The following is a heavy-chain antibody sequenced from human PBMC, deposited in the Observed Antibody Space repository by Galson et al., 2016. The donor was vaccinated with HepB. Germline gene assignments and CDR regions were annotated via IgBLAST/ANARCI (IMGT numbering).Heavy chain of an antibody. V-gene: IGHV4-59*01. Sequence: ETLSLTCTVSGYSTTNDYWSWIWIRQPPGQGLAWMGYVHFSRRTDYSPSLKSRFAISLDTSMDQFSLKVTSVTAAETAVYYCAREAGLLGDGQIDVWGQGTTVTVSS. J-gene: IGHJ6*02. D-gene: IGHD3-16*01. CDR2: VHFSRRT. CDR3: AREAGLLGDGQIDV. CDR1: GYSTTNDY.